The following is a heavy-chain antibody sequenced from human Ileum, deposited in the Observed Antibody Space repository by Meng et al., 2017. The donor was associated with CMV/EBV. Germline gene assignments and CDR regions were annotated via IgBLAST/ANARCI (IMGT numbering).Heavy chain of an antibody. D-gene: IGHD1-20*01. CDR3: ARDLNWNTFDY. V-gene: IGHV3-74*03. Sequence: EVAVGESWGGLVQPGGSLGLSCAASGFTFSDYWMHWGRRAPVKGLEWVSRLDNRVGNIMYADSVQGRFTIYRDNAKNVLYLQMSSLRAEDTAVYYCARDLNWNTFDYWGLGTLVTASS. CDR1: GFTFSDYW. J-gene: IGHJ4*02. CDR2: LDNRVGNI.